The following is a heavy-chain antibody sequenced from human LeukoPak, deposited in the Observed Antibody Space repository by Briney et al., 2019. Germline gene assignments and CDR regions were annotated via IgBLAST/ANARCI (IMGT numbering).Heavy chain of an antibody. J-gene: IGHJ5*02. V-gene: IGHV5-51*01. Sequence: GESLKICCKGSGYRFSSYWIDWVRQMPGKGLEWMGIIYPGDSGTRYSPSFQGQVTISADKSISTAYLQWSSLKASDTARYYCARRENYDFWSGYQNWFDPWGQGTMVTVSS. D-gene: IGHD3-3*01. CDR3: ARRENYDFWSGYQNWFDP. CDR1: GYRFSSYW. CDR2: IYPGDSGT.